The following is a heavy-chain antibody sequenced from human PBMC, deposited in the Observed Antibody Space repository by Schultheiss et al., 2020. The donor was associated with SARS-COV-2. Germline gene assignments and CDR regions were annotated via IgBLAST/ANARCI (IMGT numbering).Heavy chain of an antibody. CDR1: GFTFDDYA. J-gene: IGHJ4*02. CDR2: ISWNSGSI. V-gene: IGHV3-9*01. D-gene: IGHD5-18*01. CDR3: ASTFDTALVN. Sequence: SLKISCAASGFTFDDYAMHWVRQAPGKGLEWVSGISWNSGSIGYADSVKGRFTISRDNAKNSLYLQMNSLRAEDTALYYCASTFDTALVNWGQGTLVTVSS.